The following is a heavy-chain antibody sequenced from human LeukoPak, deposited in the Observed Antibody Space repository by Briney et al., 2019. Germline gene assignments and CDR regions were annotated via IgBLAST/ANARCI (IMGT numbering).Heavy chain of an antibody. V-gene: IGHV1-69*04. Sequence: GASVKVSCKASGGTFSSYAISWVRQAPGQRLEWMGRIIPIFGIANYAQKFQGRVTITADKSTSTAYMELSSLRSEDTAVYYCARVRDPYYDSSGYLVHWGQGTLVTVSS. CDR3: ARVRDPYYDSSGYLVH. CDR2: IIPIFGIA. D-gene: IGHD3-22*01. J-gene: IGHJ4*02. CDR1: GGTFSSYA.